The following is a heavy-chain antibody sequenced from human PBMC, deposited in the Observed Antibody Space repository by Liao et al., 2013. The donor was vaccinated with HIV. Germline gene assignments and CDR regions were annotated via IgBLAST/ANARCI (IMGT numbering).Heavy chain of an antibody. J-gene: IGHJ4*02. CDR2: IYTSGST. CDR1: GGSISSGSYY. CDR3: ARGRIAARHHY. V-gene: IGHV4-61*02. D-gene: IGHD6-6*01. Sequence: QLQLQESGPGLVKPSETLSLTCTVSGGSISSGSYYWSWIRQPAGKGLEWIGRIYTSGSTNYNPSLKSRVTISVDTSKNQFSLKLSSVTAADTAVYYCARGRIAARHHYWGQGTLVTVYS.